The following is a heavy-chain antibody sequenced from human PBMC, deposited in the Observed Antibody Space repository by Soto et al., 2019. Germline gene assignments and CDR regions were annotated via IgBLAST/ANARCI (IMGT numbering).Heavy chain of an antibody. CDR2: INHSGST. Sequence: SETLSLTCAVYGGSFSGYYWNWIRQPPGKGLEWIGEINHSGSTNYNPSLKSRVTISVDTSKNQFSLKLSSVTAADTAVYYCARAWGRVFDYWGQGTLVTVSS. CDR3: ARAWGRVFDY. CDR1: GGSFSGYY. J-gene: IGHJ4*02. V-gene: IGHV4-34*01. D-gene: IGHD3-16*01.